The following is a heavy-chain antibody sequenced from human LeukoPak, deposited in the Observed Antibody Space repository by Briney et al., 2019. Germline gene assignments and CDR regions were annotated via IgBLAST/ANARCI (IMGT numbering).Heavy chain of an antibody. Sequence: GSLRLSCAASGFTFSSYWMSWIRQPPGKGLEWIGYIYYSGSTNYNPSLKSRVTISVDTSKHQFSLKLSSVTAADTAVYYCARVLVRGGYYYFDYWGQGTLVTVSS. D-gene: IGHD3-10*01. CDR1: GFTFSSYW. J-gene: IGHJ4*02. V-gene: IGHV4-59*01. CDR2: IYYSGST. CDR3: ARVLVRGGYYYFDY.